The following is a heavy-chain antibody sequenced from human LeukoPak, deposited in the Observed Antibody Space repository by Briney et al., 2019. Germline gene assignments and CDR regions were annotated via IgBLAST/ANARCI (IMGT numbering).Heavy chain of an antibody. V-gene: IGHV3-30*02. Sequence: GGSLRLSCAASGFTFSTYDMHWVRQAPGKGPEWVTFIQYDGSNKYYADSVKGRFTVSRDNSKNMVYLQMNSLRTEDTARYYCARSFTMVRAYDYWGQGTLVAVSS. D-gene: IGHD3-10*01. CDR2: IQYDGSNK. CDR1: GFTFSTYD. CDR3: ARSFTMVRAYDY. J-gene: IGHJ4*02.